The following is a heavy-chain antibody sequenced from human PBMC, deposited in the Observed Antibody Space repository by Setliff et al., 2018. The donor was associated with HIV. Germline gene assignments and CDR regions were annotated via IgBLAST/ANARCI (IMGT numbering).Heavy chain of an antibody. Sequence: SETLSLTCTVSGGSISSGHYYWSWVRQPPGKGLEYIGYIYSNGGTNYNPSLKSRVTISVDTSKNQFSLRLSSVTAADTAVYYCARGNRGGRQWLVNYYYYYGMDVWGQGTTVTVSS. D-gene: IGHD6-19*01. J-gene: IGHJ6*02. CDR3: ARGNRGGRQWLVNYYYYYGMDV. CDR1: GGSISSGHYY. CDR2: IYSNGGT. V-gene: IGHV4-61*01.